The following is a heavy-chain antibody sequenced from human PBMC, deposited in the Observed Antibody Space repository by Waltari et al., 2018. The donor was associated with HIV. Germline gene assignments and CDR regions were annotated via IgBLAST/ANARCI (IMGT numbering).Heavy chain of an antibody. J-gene: IGHJ5*02. CDR2: TYFRSKWYI. CDR3: ARGWDYDFWSGLEGGKFDP. V-gene: IGHV6-1*01. Sequence: QVQLQQSGPGLVKPSQTLSLTCAISGDSVSSNSAAWNWIRQSPRRGLEWLGKTYFRSKWYIDYAVSVKSRITSNPDISKNHFSLQLNSVTPEDTAVYFCARGWDYDFWSGLEGGKFDPWGLGTLVTVSS. CDR1: GDSVSSNSAA. D-gene: IGHD3-3*01.